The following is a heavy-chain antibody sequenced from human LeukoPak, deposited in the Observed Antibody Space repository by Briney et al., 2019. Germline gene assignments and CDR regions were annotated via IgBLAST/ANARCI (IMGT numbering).Heavy chain of an antibody. CDR2: INAGNGNT. D-gene: IGHD2-15*01. J-gene: IGHJ4*02. Sequence: ASVKVSCKASGYTFTSYAMHWVRQAPGQRLEWMGWINAGNGNTKYSQKFQGRVTITRDTSASTAYMELRSLRSEDTAVYYCASGLSCSGGSCEFDYWGQGTLVTVSS. CDR3: ASGLSCSGGSCEFDY. V-gene: IGHV1-3*01. CDR1: GYTFTSYA.